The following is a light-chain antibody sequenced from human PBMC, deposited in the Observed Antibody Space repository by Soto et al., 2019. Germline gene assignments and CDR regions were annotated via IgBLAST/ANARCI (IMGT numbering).Light chain of an antibody. CDR1: QSVRSSF. CDR3: QQYENSVMYT. J-gene: IGKJ2*01. Sequence: EIVLTQSPVTLSLSPGERATLSCRASQSVRSSFFAWYQQKPGQAPRLLIYDVSVRATGIPDRFSGSGSGTDFTLTINRLEPEDFAVYYCQQYENSVMYTFGQGTKLEIK. CDR2: DVS. V-gene: IGKV3-20*01.